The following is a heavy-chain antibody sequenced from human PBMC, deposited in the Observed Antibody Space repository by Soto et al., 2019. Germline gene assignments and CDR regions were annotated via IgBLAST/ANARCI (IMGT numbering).Heavy chain of an antibody. CDR2: IGNSGNGT. V-gene: IGHV3-23*01. D-gene: IGHD2-21*01. J-gene: IGHJ4*02. CDR3: VKDVWDY. CDR1: GFTFSGYT. Sequence: GGSLRLSGAASGFTFSGYTMNWVRQAPGKALEWFAVIGNSGNGTHYADSVKGRCPISRDNSNNTLYLQMESLRAEDPAVYYCVKDVWDYWGQGVLVTVSS.